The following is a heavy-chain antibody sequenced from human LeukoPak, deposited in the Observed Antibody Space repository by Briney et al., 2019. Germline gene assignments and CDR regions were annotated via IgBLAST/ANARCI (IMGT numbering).Heavy chain of an antibody. D-gene: IGHD2-15*01. CDR1: GGTFSSYA. CDR3: ASWEKYCSGGSCTDY. Sequence: SVKVSCKASGGTFSSYAISWVRQAPGQGLEWMGGIIPIFGTANYAQKFQGRVTITTDESTSTAYMELSSLRSEDTAVYYCASWEKYCSGGSCTDYWGQGALVTVSS. J-gene: IGHJ4*02. V-gene: IGHV1-69*05. CDR2: IIPIFGTA.